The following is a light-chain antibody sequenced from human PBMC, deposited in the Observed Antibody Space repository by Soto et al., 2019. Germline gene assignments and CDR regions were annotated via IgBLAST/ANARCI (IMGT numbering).Light chain of an antibody. CDR2: DVT. Sequence: QSVLTQPRSVSGSPGQAVTISCTGTSSDVGGSKYVSWYQHHPGKAPKLMIYDVTKRPSGVPDRFSGSKSGNTASLTISGLQAEDEADYYCCSYAGSYTVMFDGGTQLT. CDR3: CSYAGSYTVM. J-gene: IGLJ3*02. V-gene: IGLV2-11*01. CDR1: SSDVGGSKY.